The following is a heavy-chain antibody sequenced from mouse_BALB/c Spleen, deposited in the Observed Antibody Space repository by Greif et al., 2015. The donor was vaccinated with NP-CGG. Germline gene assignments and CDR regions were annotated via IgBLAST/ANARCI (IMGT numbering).Heavy chain of an antibody. CDR1: GFNIKDYY. D-gene: IGHD2-1*01. Sequence: EVQLQQSGAELVRPGALVKLSCKASGFNIKDYYMHWVKQRPEQGLEWIGWIDPENGNTIYDPKFQGKASITADTSSNTAYLQLSSLTSEDTAVYYCAREGNYAAYWGQGTLVTVSA. CDR2: IDPENGNT. J-gene: IGHJ3*01. V-gene: IGHV14-1*02. CDR3: AREGNYAAY.